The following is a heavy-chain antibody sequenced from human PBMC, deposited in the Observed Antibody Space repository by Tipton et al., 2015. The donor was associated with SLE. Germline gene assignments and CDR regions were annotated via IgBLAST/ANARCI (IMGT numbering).Heavy chain of an antibody. CDR1: AFTFSTYS. D-gene: IGHD3-10*01. V-gene: IGHV3-23*01. CDR2: ISGNGGST. J-gene: IGHJ3*02. CDR3: AKAQRITMVQGDYDAFDI. Sequence: GSLRLSCAASAFTFSTYSMNWVRQAPGKGLEWVSAISGNGGSTYYADSVKGRFTISRDNSKNTLYLQMNSLRAEDTAVYYCAKAQRITMVQGDYDAFDIWGQGTMVTVSS.